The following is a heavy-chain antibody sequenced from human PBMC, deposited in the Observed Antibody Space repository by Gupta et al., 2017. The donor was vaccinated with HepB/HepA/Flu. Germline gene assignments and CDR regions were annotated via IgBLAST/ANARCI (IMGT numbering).Heavy chain of an antibody. Sequence: EVQLLESGGGLVKPGGSLRLFWAVSGFTFGGIAMSWVRQAPGQGLEWVSGIGSDVRTHYAVSVKGRFTISRDISRNTLYLQMNSLRAEDTAVYYCAKDLHFWSAMDVWGEGTTVTVSS. J-gene: IGHJ6*03. D-gene: IGHD3-3*02. CDR1: GFTFGGIA. CDR2: IGSDVRT. V-gene: IGHV3-23*01. CDR3: AKDLHFWSAMDV.